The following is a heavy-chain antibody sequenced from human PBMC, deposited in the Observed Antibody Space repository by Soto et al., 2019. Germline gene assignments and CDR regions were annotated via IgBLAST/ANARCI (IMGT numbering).Heavy chain of an antibody. J-gene: IGHJ6*03. Sequence: QVQLVESGGGVVQPGRSLRLSCAASGFTFSSYGMHWVRQAPGKGLEWVAVIWYDGSNKYYADSVKGRFTISRDNSKNTLYLHMNSLRAEDTAVYYCARLYSSSSYYYYYMDVWGKGTTVTVSS. CDR1: GFTFSSYG. V-gene: IGHV3-33*01. D-gene: IGHD6-6*01. CDR3: ARLYSSSSYYYYYMDV. CDR2: IWYDGSNK.